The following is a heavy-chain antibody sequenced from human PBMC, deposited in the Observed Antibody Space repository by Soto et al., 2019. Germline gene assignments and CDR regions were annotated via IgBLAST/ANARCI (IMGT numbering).Heavy chain of an antibody. CDR3: ARAIRYYYDSSGLNWFDP. J-gene: IGHJ5*02. D-gene: IGHD3-22*01. V-gene: IGHV4-31*03. Sequence: PSETLSLTCTVSGGSISSGGYYWSWIRQHPGKGLEWIGYINYSGSTYYNPSLKSRVTISVDTSKNQFSLKLSSVTAADTAVYYCARAIRYYYDSSGLNWFDPWGQGTLVTVSS. CDR1: GGSISSGGYY. CDR2: INYSGST.